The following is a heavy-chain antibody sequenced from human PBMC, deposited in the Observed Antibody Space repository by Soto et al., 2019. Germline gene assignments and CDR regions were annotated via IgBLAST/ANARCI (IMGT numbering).Heavy chain of an antibody. CDR3: ARWGGPRANCSSTSCYIWGTFYYYYGMDV. CDR2: ISSSSSTI. D-gene: IGHD2-2*02. CDR1: VFTFSSYS. J-gene: IGHJ6*02. V-gene: IGHV3-48*02. Sequence: GLLRRSCAASVFTFSSYSMNWVRQAPGKGLEWVSYISSSSSTIYYADSVKGRFTISRDNAKNSLYLQMNSLRDEDTAVYYCARWGGPRANCSSTSCYIWGTFYYYYGMDVWGQGTTVTVSS.